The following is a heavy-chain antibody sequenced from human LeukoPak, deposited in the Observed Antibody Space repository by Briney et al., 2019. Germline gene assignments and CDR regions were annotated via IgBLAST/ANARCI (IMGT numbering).Heavy chain of an antibody. CDR1: GFTFSDYY. Sequence: PGGSLRLSCAASGFTFSDYYMSWIRQAPGKGLEWVSYISSSGSTIYYADSVKGRFTISRDNAKNSLYLQMNSLRAEDTAVYYCARDAKDIVVVPPREDYWGQGTLVTVSS. D-gene: IGHD2-2*01. V-gene: IGHV3-11*04. J-gene: IGHJ4*02. CDR2: ISSSGSTI. CDR3: ARDAKDIVVVPPREDY.